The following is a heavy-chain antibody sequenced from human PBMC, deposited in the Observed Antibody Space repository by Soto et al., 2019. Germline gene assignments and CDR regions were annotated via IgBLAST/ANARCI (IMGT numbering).Heavy chain of an antibody. CDR2: ISYDGSDK. Sequence: GGSLRLSCAASGFTFSNFGMHWVRQAPGKGLEWVAVISYDGSDKYYADSVKGRFTISRGNSKNTLYLQMNSLRTEDTAVYYCAKGVITMVLMDVWGQGTTVTVS. J-gene: IGHJ6*02. CDR1: GFTFSNFG. V-gene: IGHV3-30*18. D-gene: IGHD3-10*01. CDR3: AKGVITMVLMDV.